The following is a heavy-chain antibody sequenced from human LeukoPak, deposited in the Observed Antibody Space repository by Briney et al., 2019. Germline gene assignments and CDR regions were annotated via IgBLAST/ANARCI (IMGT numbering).Heavy chain of an antibody. J-gene: IGHJ4*02. CDR1: GFTFSSYG. Sequence: GGSLRLSCAASGFTFSSYGMHWVRQAPGKGLEWGAFIRYDGSNKYYADSVKGRFTISRDNSKNTLYLQMNSLRAEDTAVYYCAKDPMVRGVIGRYFDYWGQGTLVTVSS. CDR2: IRYDGSNK. D-gene: IGHD3-10*01. V-gene: IGHV3-30*02. CDR3: AKDPMVRGVIGRYFDY.